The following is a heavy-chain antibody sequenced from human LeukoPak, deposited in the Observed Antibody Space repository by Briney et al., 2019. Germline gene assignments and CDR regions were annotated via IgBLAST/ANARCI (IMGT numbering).Heavy chain of an antibody. D-gene: IGHD3-9*01. V-gene: IGHV3-23*01. CDR1: GFTFTSYS. Sequence: RGSLRLSCAASGFTFTSYSMGWVRQPPGKGLEWVSSIIASGGSTFYADSVKGRFTISRDNSKNTLYLQMNSLRAEDTTVYYCARDSPYDILTGYLDWGQGTLVTVSS. CDR2: IIASGGST. J-gene: IGHJ4*02. CDR3: ARDSPYDILTGYLD.